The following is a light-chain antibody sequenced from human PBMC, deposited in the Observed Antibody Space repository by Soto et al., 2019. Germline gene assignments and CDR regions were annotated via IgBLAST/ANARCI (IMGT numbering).Light chain of an antibody. J-gene: IGKJ1*01. CDR1: QSVSNNW. Sequence: EIVLTQSPGTLSLSPGERATLSCRASQSVSNNWLAWYQQRPGQAPRLLIFGASTRATGIPDRLSGSGSGTDFTLTISSLQPDDFATYYCQHYNSYSEAFGQGTKVELK. V-gene: IGKV3-20*01. CDR2: GAS. CDR3: QHYNSYSEA.